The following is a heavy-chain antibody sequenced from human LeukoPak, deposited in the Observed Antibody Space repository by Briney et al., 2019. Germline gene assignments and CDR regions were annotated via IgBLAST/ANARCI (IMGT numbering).Heavy chain of an antibody. CDR3: ARVSYSNYFYYYYYMDV. CDR1: GGTFSSYA. J-gene: IGHJ6*03. CDR2: IIPIFGTA. D-gene: IGHD4-11*01. Sequence: EASVKVSCKASGGTFSSYAISWVRQAPGQGLEWMGGIIPIFGTANYAQKFQGRVTITADKSTSTAYMELSSLRSEDTAVYYCARVSYSNYFYYYYYMDVWGKGTTVTVSS. V-gene: IGHV1-69*06.